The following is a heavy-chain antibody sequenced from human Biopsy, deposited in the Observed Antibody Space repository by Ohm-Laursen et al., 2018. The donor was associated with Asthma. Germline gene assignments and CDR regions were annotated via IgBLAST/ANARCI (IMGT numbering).Heavy chain of an antibody. V-gene: IGHV1-69*01. CDR3: AREVSTVDYGYYHFAMDV. J-gene: IGHJ6*02. Sequence: SSVKVSCKTSGGTFSRYAISWVRQAPGQGLEWMGGIIPVFGTSNYAQKFQGRVTFTADGSTSSAYMELSSLTSEDSAVYYCAREVSTVDYGYYHFAMDVWGQGTTVTVSS. D-gene: IGHD4-17*01. CDR2: IIPVFGTS. CDR1: GGTFSRYA.